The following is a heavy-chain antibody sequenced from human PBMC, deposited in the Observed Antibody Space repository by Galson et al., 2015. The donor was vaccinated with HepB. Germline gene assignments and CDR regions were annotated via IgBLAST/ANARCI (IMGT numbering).Heavy chain of an antibody. V-gene: IGHV1-69*06. CDR3: VRHSGYSFGYELGYFDY. CDR2: IIGLFGTP. CDR1: GGIFSSHA. Sequence: SVKVSCKASGGIFSSHAISWVRQAPGKGLEWMGGIIGLFGTPKHAQKFQGRVTITADKSTSTAFMERSSLRSEDTAVYYCVRHSGYSFGYELGYFDYWGQGTLVTVSS. D-gene: IGHD5-18*01. J-gene: IGHJ4*02.